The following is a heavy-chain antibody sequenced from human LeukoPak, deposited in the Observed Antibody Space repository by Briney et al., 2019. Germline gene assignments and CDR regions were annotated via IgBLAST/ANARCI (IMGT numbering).Heavy chain of an antibody. D-gene: IGHD3-10*01. CDR3: ARVPVLLWFGELLL. J-gene: IGHJ4*02. CDR2: ISSSGSTI. CDR1: VFTFTDYY. V-gene: IGHV3-11*04. Sequence: GGSLRLSCADSVFTFTDYYISCSRQAPGKGLEWVSYISSSGSTIYYADSVKGRFTISRDNAKNSLYLQMNSLRAEDTAVYYCARVPVLLWFGELLLWGQGTLVTVSS.